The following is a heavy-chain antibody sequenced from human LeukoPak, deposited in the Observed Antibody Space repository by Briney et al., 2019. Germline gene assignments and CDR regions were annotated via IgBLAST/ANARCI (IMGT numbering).Heavy chain of an antibody. CDR1: EFTFSSYA. Sequence: GGSLRLSCAASEFTFSSYAMHWVRQAPGKGLERVALVSNDGGDKYYADSVKGRFTISRDNSKNTLYLQMNSLRGEDTGVYYCAKAHLLDWLLPFDYWGQGTLVTVSS. J-gene: IGHJ4*02. CDR3: AKAHLLDWLLPFDY. V-gene: IGHV3-30*18. CDR2: VSNDGGDK. D-gene: IGHD3/OR15-3a*01.